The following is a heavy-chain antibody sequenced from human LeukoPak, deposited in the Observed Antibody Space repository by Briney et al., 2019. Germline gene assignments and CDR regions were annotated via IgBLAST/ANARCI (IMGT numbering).Heavy chain of an antibody. D-gene: IGHD5-12*01. J-gene: IGHJ6*03. CDR1: GYTFTSYY. V-gene: IGHV1-46*01. CDR3: ARGPSGYDYAVYYYYYMDV. CDR2: INPSGGST. Sequence: ASVKVSCKASGYTFTSYYMHWVRQAPGQGLEWMGIINPSGGSTSYAQKFQGRVTMTRDMSTSTVYMELSSLRSEDTAVYYCARGPSGYDYAVYYYYYMDVWGKGTTVTISS.